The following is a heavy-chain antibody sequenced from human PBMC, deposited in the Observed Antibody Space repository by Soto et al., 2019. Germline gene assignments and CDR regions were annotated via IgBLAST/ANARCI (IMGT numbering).Heavy chain of an antibody. J-gene: IGHJ4*02. CDR2: TSYAGHNK. V-gene: IGHV3-30*19. D-gene: IGHD3-16*01. CDR3: ARWGTTGGFDL. CDR1: GFRFKSFV. Sequence: QVQLVESGGGVVQPGASLRLSCAASGFRFKSFVMHWVRQAPGKGLEWVAFTSYAGHNKDYGDSVKGRFTVSRDNSQNTLHLQMDFLRPEDTAFYYCARWGTTGGFDLWGQGTLVSVSS.